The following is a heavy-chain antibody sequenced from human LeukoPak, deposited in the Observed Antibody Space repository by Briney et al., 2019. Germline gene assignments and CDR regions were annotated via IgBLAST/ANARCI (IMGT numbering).Heavy chain of an antibody. V-gene: IGHV3-23*01. CDR2: ISGSGTGA. CDR3: AKDRIAAAGTVDY. J-gene: IGHJ4*02. CDR1: GFTFSSYA. Sequence: GGSLRLSCAASGFTFSSYAMSWVRQAPGKGLEWVSAISGSGTGANYADSVKGRFTISRDNFKNTLYLQMNRLRAEDTAIYYCAKDRIAAAGTVDYWGQGTLVTVSS. D-gene: IGHD6-13*01.